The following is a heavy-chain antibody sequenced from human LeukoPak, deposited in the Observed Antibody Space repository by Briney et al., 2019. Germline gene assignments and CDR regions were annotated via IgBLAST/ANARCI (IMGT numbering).Heavy chain of an antibody. CDR3: ARLASGSYPNYFDY. J-gene: IGHJ4*02. CDR1: GFTFRNYV. V-gene: IGHV3-48*01. Sequence: GGSLRLSCAASGFTFRNYVIHWVRQAPGKGLEWVSYISSSGSNIHYADSVKGRFTISRDTGKNSLYLQMSSLRAEDTAVYYCARLASGSYPNYFDYWGQGLLVTVSS. CDR2: ISSSGSNI. D-gene: IGHD1-26*01.